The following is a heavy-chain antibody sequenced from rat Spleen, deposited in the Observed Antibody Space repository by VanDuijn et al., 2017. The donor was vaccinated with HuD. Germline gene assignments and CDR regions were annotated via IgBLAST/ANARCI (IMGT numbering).Heavy chain of an antibody. CDR1: GFTFTYYY. D-gene: IGHD1-6*01. CDR3: ARIMYTHFDY. J-gene: IGHJ2*01. Sequence: EVQLVESGGGLVQPGRSLKLSCVASGFTFTYYYMTWIRQAPRKGLEWVASITNSGSGTYYGDSVKSRFTISRDNAKSTLYLQMNSLRSEDTATYYCARIMYTHFDYWGQGVMVTVSS. V-gene: IGHV5-31*01. CDR2: ITNSGSGT.